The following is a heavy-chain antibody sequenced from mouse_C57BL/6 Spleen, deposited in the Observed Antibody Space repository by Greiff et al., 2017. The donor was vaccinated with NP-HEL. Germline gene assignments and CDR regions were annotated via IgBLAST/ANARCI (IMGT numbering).Heavy chain of an antibody. CDR3: ARLEPDSYYDGSSLWYFDV. D-gene: IGHD1-1*01. J-gene: IGHJ1*03. Sequence: VQLQQSVAELVRPGASVKLSCTASGFNIKNTYMHWVKQRPEQGLEWIGRIDPANGNTKYAPKFPGKATITADTSSNTAYLQLSSLTSEDTAIYYCARLEPDSYYDGSSLWYFDVWGTGTTVTVSS. CDR2: IDPANGNT. CDR1: GFNIKNTY. V-gene: IGHV14-3*01.